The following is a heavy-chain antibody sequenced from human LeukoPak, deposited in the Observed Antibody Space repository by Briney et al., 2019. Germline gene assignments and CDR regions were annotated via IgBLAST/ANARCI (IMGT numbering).Heavy chain of an antibody. J-gene: IGHJ4*02. CDR1: GGTFSSYA. V-gene: IGHV1-69*04. Sequence: SVKVSCKASGGTFSSYAISWVRQAPGQGLEWMGRIIPIFGIANYAQKFQGRVTITADKSTSTAYMELSSLRSEDTAVYYCAGGYSGYDLGFDYWGQGTLVTVSS. CDR2: IIPIFGIA. CDR3: AGGYSGYDLGFDY. D-gene: IGHD5-12*01.